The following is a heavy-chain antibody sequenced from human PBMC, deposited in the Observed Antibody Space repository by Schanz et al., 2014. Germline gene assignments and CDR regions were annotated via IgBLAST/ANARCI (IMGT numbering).Heavy chain of an antibody. Sequence: DVQLLESGGGLVQPGGSLRLSCAASGFTFSTYAMSWVRQAPGKGLEWVSTISASGGSTYYADSVKGRFTISRDNSKNILYLQMNSLRDEDTAVYYCAKARRKSNCSGGRCFHYSYYGMDVWGQGTTVTVSS. D-gene: IGHD2-15*01. V-gene: IGHV3-23*01. J-gene: IGHJ6*02. CDR3: AKARRKSNCSGGRCFHYSYYGMDV. CDR2: ISASGGST. CDR1: GFTFSTYA.